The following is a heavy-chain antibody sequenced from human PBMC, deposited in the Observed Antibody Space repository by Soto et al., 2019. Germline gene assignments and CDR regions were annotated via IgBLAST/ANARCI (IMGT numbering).Heavy chain of an antibody. V-gene: IGHV1-18*01. Sequence: ASVKVSCKASGYTFTRSGISWVRQAPGQGLEWMGWISTYNGDTNYAQTFQGKVTMTTDTSTSTVHMEVRSLRSDDTAVYYCAREGVAPYYYYGMDVWGQGTPVTAP. CDR2: ISTYNGDT. CDR1: GYTFTRSG. CDR3: AREGVAPYYYYGMDV. D-gene: IGHD5-12*01. J-gene: IGHJ6*02.